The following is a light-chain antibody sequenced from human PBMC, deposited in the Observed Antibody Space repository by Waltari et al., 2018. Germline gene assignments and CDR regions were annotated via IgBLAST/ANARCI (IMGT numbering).Light chain of an antibody. CDR1: HSVRSRY. CDR3: QQYGSTPWT. V-gene: IGKV3-20*01. CDR2: GAM. Sequence: ENVLTQSPSTLSLSPGERVTLSCRASHSVRSRYLAWYQQKPGQAPRLLIYGAMNRATGIPDRFSGSGLATDFTFTISRLEPEDSAVYYCQQYGSTPWTFGQGTKVEIK. J-gene: IGKJ1*01.